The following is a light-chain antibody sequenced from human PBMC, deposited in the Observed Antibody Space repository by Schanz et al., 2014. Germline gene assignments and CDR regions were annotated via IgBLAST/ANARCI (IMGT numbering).Light chain of an antibody. CDR3: ATWDSSVYWV. J-gene: IGLJ3*02. V-gene: IGLV4-69*01. CDR1: SRYSAYA. CDR2: LNSDGSH. Sequence: QSVLTQSPSASASLGASVKLTCTLSSRYSAYAIAWHQQQPEKGPRYLMKLNSDGSHSKGGGIPDRFSGSSSGAERYLTISSLQSEDEADYYCATWDSSVYWVFGGGTKLTVL.